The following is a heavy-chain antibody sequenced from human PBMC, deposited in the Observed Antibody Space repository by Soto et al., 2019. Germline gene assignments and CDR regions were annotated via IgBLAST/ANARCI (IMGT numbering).Heavy chain of an antibody. J-gene: IGHJ6*02. Sequence: QVQLVQSGAEVKKPGSSVKVSCKASGGTFSSYAISWVRQAPGQGLEWMGGIIPIFGTANYAQKFQGRVTITADDSTSTAYMELSSLRSEDTAVYYCARQMIVGPNYGYYYYGMDVWGQGTTVTVSS. CDR2: IIPIFGTA. CDR1: GGTFSSYA. D-gene: IGHD1-26*01. V-gene: IGHV1-69*01. CDR3: ARQMIVGPNYGYYYYGMDV.